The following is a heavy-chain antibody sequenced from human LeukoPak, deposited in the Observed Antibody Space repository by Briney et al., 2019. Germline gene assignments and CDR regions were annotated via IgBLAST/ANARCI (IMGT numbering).Heavy chain of an antibody. CDR3: AGYRYGSPIPGN. CDR1: GFIFSDYY. J-gene: IGHJ4*02. CDR2: ISSSDSTI. D-gene: IGHD5-18*01. Sequence: PGGSLRLSCAASGFIFSDYYMSWIRQAPGKGLEWVSYISSSDSTINYADSVKGRFTISRDNAKNSLYLQMNSLRAEDTAVYYCAGYRYGSPIPGNWGQGTLVTVSS. V-gene: IGHV3-11*01.